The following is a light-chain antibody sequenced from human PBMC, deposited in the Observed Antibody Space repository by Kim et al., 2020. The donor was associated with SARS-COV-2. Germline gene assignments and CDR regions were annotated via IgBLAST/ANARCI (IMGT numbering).Light chain of an antibody. V-gene: IGLV3-19*01. J-gene: IGLJ3*02. CDR2: GKN. CDR3: NSRDSSGNRWV. Sequence: ALGQPVRIKCQGDSLRSYYASWYQQKPGQAPVLVIYGKNNRPSGIPDRFSGSSSGNTASLTITGAQAEDEADYYCNSRDSSGNRWVFGGGTQLTVL. CDR1: SLRSYY.